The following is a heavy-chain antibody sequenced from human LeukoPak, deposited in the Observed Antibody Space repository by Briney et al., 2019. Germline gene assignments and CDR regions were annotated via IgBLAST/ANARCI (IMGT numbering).Heavy chain of an antibody. D-gene: IGHD1-26*01. V-gene: IGHV3-48*04. CDR1: GFIFTTYS. J-gene: IGHJ4*02. CDR2: ISTSGSSI. Sequence: GESLRLSCEASGFIFTTYSMNWVRQAPGRGLEWLSYISTSGSSIYYADSVKGRFTISRDNAKYSLYLQLNSLRGEDTAVYYCARGGLGSWTFDSWGQGALLTVSS. CDR3: ARGGLGSWTFDS.